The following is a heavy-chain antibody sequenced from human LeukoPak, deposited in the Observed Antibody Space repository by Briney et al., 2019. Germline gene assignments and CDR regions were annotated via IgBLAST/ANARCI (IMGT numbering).Heavy chain of an antibody. CDR3: AKTGVEYASSSGVLDS. V-gene: IGHV1-69*05. Sequence: SVKVSCKASVGTCRISAITWVRQAPGQRFEWLGQISPIFGIADYAQKFQGRLTITTDESTSTAYLELSGLRSEDTALYYCAKTGVEYASSSGVLDSWGQGTLVTVSS. J-gene: IGHJ4*02. CDR2: ISPIFGIA. CDR1: VGTCRISA. D-gene: IGHD6-6*01.